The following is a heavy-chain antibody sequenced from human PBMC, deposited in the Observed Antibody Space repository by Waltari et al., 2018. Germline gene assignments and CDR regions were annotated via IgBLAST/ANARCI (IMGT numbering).Heavy chain of an antibody. D-gene: IGHD3-22*01. J-gene: IGHJ3*02. CDR1: GFTLRSYW. V-gene: IGHV3-7*01. CDR3: ARDQWFAFDI. CDR2: IKKDGSEE. Sequence: EVQLVESGGGLVQPGGSLRISCAASGFTLRSYWMSWVRQAPGKGPEWVANIKKDGSEEYYVDSVRGRFTISRDNAKNSLYLQMNSLRPEDTAVYYCARDQWFAFDIWGQGTMVTVSS.